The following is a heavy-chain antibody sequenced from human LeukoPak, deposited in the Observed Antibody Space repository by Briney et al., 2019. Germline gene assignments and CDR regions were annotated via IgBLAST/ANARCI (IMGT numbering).Heavy chain of an antibody. Sequence: PGGSLRLSCAASGFTFSSYEMNWVRQAPGKGLEGVSYISSSGSTIYYADSVKGRFTISRDNAKNSLYLQMNSLRAEDTAVYYCAAWIKSQKTYYYGSGTDLAHDYWGQGTLVTVSS. CDR3: AAWIKSQKTYYYGSGTDLAHDY. CDR2: ISSSGSTI. V-gene: IGHV3-48*03. J-gene: IGHJ4*02. D-gene: IGHD3-10*01. CDR1: GFTFSSYE.